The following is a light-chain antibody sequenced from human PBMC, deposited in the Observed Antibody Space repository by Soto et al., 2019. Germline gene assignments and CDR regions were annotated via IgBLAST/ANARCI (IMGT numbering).Light chain of an antibody. CDR2: LGS. CDR3: MQALQTPIT. V-gene: IGKV2-28*01. CDR1: QSLLHSNGYNY. Sequence: DIVMTQSPLSLPVTPGEPASISCRSSQSLLHSNGYNYLDWYLQKPGQSPQILIYLGSNRASGVSERFSGSGSGTDFTPKINRVEAEDVGVYYCMQALQTPITFGQGTRLEIK. J-gene: IGKJ5*01.